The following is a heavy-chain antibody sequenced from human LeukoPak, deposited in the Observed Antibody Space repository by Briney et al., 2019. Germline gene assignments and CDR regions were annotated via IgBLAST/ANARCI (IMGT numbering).Heavy chain of an antibody. CDR2: IYYSGST. D-gene: IGHD4-17*01. Sequence: PSETLSLTCAVYGGSFSGYYWSWIRQPPGKGLEWIGYIYYSGSTNYNPSLKSRVTISVDTSKNRFSLKLSSVTAADTAVYYCASVTVTTLSVGYWGQGTLVTVSS. CDR1: GGSFSGYY. J-gene: IGHJ4*02. V-gene: IGHV4-59*08. CDR3: ASVTVTTLSVGY.